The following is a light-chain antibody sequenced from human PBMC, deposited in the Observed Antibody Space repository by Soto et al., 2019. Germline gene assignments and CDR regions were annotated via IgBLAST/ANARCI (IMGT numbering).Light chain of an antibody. V-gene: IGKV1-39*01. Sequence: IEMTQSPTSLSASVGDTVTITCRASQNIYTHLSWYQQKPGKPPKNLIYAASTLQNGVPSRFSASGSGTDFSLTISSLQPDDFATYYCQQGDRPPLTFGPGTRVDMK. CDR2: AAS. J-gene: IGKJ5*01. CDR3: QQGDRPPLT. CDR1: QNIYTH.